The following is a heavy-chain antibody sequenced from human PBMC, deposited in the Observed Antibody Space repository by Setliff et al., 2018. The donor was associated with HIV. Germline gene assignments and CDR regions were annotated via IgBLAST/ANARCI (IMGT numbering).Heavy chain of an antibody. CDR3: ARLRWAATAGTWDYYYYGMDV. J-gene: IGHJ6*02. CDR1: GGSLRLSCTASGFTFGDYA. CDR2: INHSGST. D-gene: IGHD6-13*01. V-gene: IGHV4-34*01. Sequence: SETLSLTCAVYGGSLRLSCTASGFTFGDYAMSWVRQPPGKGLEWVGEINHSGSTNYNPSLKIRVTISVDTSKNQFSLKVRSVTAADTAVYYCARLRWAATAGTWDYYYYGMDVWGQGTTVTVSS.